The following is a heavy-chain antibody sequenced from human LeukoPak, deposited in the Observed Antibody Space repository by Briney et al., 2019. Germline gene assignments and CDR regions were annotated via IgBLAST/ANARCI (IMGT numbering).Heavy chain of an antibody. CDR3: ARAYYYGSGNYISQGYYYYYMDV. Sequence: GASVKVSCKASGYTFTSYAMNWVRQAPGQGLEWMGWINTNTGNPTYAQGFTGRFVFSLDTSVSTAYLQISSLKAEDTAVYYCARAYYYGSGNYISQGYYYYYMDVWGKGTTVTVSS. CDR2: INTNTGNP. V-gene: IGHV7-4-1*02. CDR1: GYTFTSYA. D-gene: IGHD3-10*01. J-gene: IGHJ6*03.